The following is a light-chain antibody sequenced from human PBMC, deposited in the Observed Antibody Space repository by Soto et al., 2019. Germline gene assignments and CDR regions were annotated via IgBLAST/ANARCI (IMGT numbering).Light chain of an antibody. CDR3: QQYGSSSFA. Sequence: EIVLTQSPGTLSLSPGERATLSCRARQSISSTYFAWYQKKPGQAPRLLLYGAFNRATGIPDRFSGSGSGTDFTLTISRLEPEDCAFYYCQQYGSSSFAFGPGTKVEIK. CDR1: QSISSTY. J-gene: IGKJ3*01. V-gene: IGKV3-20*01. CDR2: GAF.